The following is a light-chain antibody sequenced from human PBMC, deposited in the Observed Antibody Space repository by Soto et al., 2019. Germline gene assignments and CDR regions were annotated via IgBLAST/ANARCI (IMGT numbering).Light chain of an antibody. J-gene: IGKJ1*01. CDR1: QGMSND. CDR2: AAS. V-gene: IGKV1-27*01. CDR3: QKYNSAPRT. Sequence: DIQMTQSPSSLSASVGDRVTITCRASQGMSNDLAWYQQKPGKVPKLLIYAASTLQSGVPSRFSVSGSGTDFTLTIISLQPEDVATDYCQKYNSAPRTFGQGTKVEIK.